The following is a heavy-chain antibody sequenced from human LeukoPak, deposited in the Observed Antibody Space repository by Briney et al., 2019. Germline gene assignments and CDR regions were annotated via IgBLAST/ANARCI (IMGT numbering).Heavy chain of an antibody. Sequence: GSLRLSCAASGFSVSNNYVSWVRQAPGKGLEWVSIIYSAGSTYYADSVKGRFTISRDNSKNTVYLQMNSLRAEDTAVYYCARFGGHSKGAFDIWGQGTMVTVSS. D-gene: IGHD3-10*01. CDR1: GFSVSNNY. CDR2: IYSAGST. V-gene: IGHV3-53*01. CDR3: ARFGGHSKGAFDI. J-gene: IGHJ3*02.